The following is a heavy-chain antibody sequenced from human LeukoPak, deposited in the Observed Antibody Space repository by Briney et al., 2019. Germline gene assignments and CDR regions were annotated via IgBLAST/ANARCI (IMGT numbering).Heavy chain of an antibody. CDR2: INPSGGST. Sequence: ASVKVSCKASGYTFTSYYMHWVRQAPGQGLEWMGIINPSGGSTSYAQKFQGRVTMTRDTSISTAYMELRSLRFDDTAVYYCARGLNYGDYWGQGTLVTVSS. CDR1: GYTFTSYY. CDR3: ARGLNYGDY. J-gene: IGHJ4*02. V-gene: IGHV1-46*01.